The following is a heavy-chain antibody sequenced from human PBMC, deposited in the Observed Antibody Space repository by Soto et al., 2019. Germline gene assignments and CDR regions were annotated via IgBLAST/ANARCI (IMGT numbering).Heavy chain of an antibody. CDR2: IYYSGST. V-gene: IGHV4-59*08. CDR1: GGSISSYY. J-gene: IGHJ6*03. D-gene: IGHD4-17*01. Sequence: SETLSLTCTVSGGSISSYYWSWIRQPPGKGLEWIGYIYYSGSTNYNPSLKSRVTISVDTSKNQFSLKLSSVTAADTAVYYCARRSTGYYYYMDVWGKGTTVTVSS. CDR3: ARRSTGYYYYMDV.